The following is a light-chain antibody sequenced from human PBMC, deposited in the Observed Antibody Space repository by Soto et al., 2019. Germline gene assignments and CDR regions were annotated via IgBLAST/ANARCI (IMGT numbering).Light chain of an antibody. J-gene: IGLJ2*01. CDR1: SSDIGGYNF. V-gene: IGLV2-14*01. CDR3: ASYTTSSTLV. CDR2: AVT. Sequence: SALTQPASVSGSPGQSITISCTGTSSDIGGYNFVSWYHQHPGKAPKLLIYAVTNRPSGIPDRFSGSKSGNTASLTISGLQAEDGADYYCASYTTSSTLVFGGGTKVTVL.